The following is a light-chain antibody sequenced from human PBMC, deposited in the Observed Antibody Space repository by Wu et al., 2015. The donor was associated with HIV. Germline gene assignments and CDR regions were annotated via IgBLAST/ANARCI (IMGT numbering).Light chain of an antibody. CDR1: QSVSSAY. V-gene: IGKV3-20*01. J-gene: IGKJ1*01. Sequence: EIVLTQSPGTLSLSPGERATLSCRASQSVSSAYLAWYQRKPGQAPRLLIYAASSRATGIPDRFSGSGSGTDFTLTISRLEPEDFAVYYCQQYGSSRAFGPGTKVKSN. CDR2: AAS. CDR3: QQYGSSRA.